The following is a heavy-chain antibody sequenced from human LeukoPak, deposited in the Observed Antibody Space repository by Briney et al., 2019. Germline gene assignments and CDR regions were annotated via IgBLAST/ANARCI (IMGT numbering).Heavy chain of an antibody. V-gene: IGHV6-1*01. J-gene: IGHJ4*02. Sequence: SQTLSLTCAISGDSVSSNSVTWDWIRQSPSGVLEWLGRTYYRSKWSNDYAESVRSRITITPDTSKNQVSLQLNSVTPEDTAVYYCARLIGISWLDYWGQGTLVIVSS. CDR3: ARLIGISWLDY. CDR1: GDSVSSNSVT. CDR2: TYYRSKWSN. D-gene: IGHD6-13*01.